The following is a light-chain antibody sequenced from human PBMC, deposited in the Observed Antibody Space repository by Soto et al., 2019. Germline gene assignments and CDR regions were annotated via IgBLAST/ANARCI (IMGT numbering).Light chain of an antibody. J-gene: IGLJ2*01. V-gene: IGLV2-14*01. CDR3: SSYTRSSTRV. CDR1: SSDVGGYNY. Sequence: QSALTQPASLSGSHGQSITISCTGTSSDVGGYNYVSWYQQHPGKAPKLMIYDVINRPSGVSNRFSGSKSGNTASLTISGRQAEDEADYYCSSYTRSSTRVFGGGTKLTVL. CDR2: DVI.